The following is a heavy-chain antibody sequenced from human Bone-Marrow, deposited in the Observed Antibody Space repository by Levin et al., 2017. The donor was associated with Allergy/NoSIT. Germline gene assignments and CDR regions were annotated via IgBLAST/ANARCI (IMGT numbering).Heavy chain of an antibody. J-gene: IGHJ3*02. D-gene: IGHD3-22*01. CDR1: GGNFNSYA. CDR3: ARDLLTMIYVFDI. CDR2: IVPIFGST. Sequence: SVKVSCKSSGGNFNSYAINWVRQAPGQGLEWVGGIVPIFGSTNEAEKFQDRVTFTADESTNTAYMELSSLRSEDTAVYYCARDLLTMIYVFDIWGQGTMVTVSS. V-gene: IGHV1-69*13.